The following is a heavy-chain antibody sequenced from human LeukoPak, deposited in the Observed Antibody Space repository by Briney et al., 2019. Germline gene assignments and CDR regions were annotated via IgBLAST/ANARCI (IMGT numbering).Heavy chain of an antibody. CDR3: ARDVYNYGYVNWLDP. J-gene: IGHJ5*02. Sequence: GGSLRLSCAASGFTFSSYEMNWVRQAPGKGLEWVSAISGSGGSTYYADSVKGRFAISRDNAKNSLYLQMNSLRAEDTAVYYCARDVYNYGYVNWLDPWGQGTRVTVSS. CDR2: ISGSGGST. CDR1: GFTFSSYE. D-gene: IGHD5-18*01. V-gene: IGHV3-48*03.